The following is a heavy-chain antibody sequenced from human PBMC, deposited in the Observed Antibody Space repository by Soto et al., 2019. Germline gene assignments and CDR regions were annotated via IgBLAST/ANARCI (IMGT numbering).Heavy chain of an antibody. J-gene: IGHJ6*02. CDR1: VFTCGDYA. V-gene: IGHV3-49*03. CDR3: TRDLGPDYYDSSGYYGWNYYYYYGMDV. D-gene: IGHD3-22*01. Sequence: WSLRLSCTASVFTCGDYAMSWFRQAPGKGLEWVGFIRSKAYGGTTEYAASVKGRFTISRDDSKSIAYLQMNSLKTEDTAVYYCTRDLGPDYYDSSGYYGWNYYYYYGMDVWGQGTTVTVSS. CDR2: IRSKAYGGTT.